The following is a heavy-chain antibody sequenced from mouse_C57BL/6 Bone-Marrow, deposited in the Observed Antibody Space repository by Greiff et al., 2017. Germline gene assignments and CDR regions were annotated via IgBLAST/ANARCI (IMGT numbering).Heavy chain of an antibody. J-gene: IGHJ1*03. CDR3: ARWLLWYFDV. V-gene: IGHV1-19*01. Sequence: EVQLQQSGPVLVKPGASVKMSCKASGYTFTDYYMNWVKQSPGKSLEWIGVINPYNGGTSYNQKFKGKATLTVDKSSSTAYMELNSLTSEDSAVYYCARWLLWYFDVWGTGTTVTVSS. D-gene: IGHD2-3*01. CDR2: INPYNGGT. CDR1: GYTFTDYY.